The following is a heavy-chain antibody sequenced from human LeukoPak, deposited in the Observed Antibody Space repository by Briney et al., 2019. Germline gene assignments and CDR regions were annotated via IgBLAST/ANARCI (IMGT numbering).Heavy chain of an antibody. V-gene: IGHV3-53*05. D-gene: IGHD6-19*01. J-gene: IGHJ4*02. CDR2: IYSGGST. Sequence: PGGSLRLSCAASGFTVSSNFMNWVRQAPGKGLEWVSIIYSGGSTSYADSVKGRFTISRDNSKNTLYLQMNSLRAEDTAVYYCANGGYSSGWYAHLPFDYWGQGTLVTVSS. CDR3: ANGGYSSGWYAHLPFDY. CDR1: GFTVSSNF.